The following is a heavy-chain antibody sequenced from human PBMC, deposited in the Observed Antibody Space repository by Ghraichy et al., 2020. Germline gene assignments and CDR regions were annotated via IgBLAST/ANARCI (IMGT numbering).Heavy chain of an antibody. CDR2: IGFDGSDK. CDR1: GFTFSSHY. CDR3: VRSCPSPCSRAFDI. J-gene: IGHJ3*02. Sequence: GGSLRLSCAASGFTFSSHYMSWVRQAPGKGLEWVANIGFDGSDKNYVDSVKGRFTISRDNAKNSLYLQMNSLRVEDTAVYFCVRSCPSPCSRAFDIWGQGTTVTVSS. D-gene: IGHD2-2*01. V-gene: IGHV3-7*01.